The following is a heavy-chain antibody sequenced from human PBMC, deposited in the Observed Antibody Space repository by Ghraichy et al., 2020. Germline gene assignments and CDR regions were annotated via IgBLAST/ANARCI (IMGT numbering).Heavy chain of an antibody. CDR2: ISGSSGVT. CDR3: AKVGRGWNFDY. CDR1: GFTFSTYA. D-gene: IGHD3-16*01. J-gene: IGHJ4*02. V-gene: IGHV3-23*01. Sequence: GGSLRLSCAASGFTFSTYAMSWVRQAPGKGLEWVSDISGSSGVTRFVDSVKGRFTISRDDSENTLYLQMNSLRAEDTAVYYCAKVGRGWNFDYWGQGTLVTVSS.